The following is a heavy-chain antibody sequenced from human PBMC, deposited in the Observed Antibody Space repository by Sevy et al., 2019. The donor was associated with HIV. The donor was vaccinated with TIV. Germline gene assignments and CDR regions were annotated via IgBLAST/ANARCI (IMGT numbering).Heavy chain of an antibody. J-gene: IGHJ6*02. CDR2: IRSKAYSGKT. V-gene: IGHV3-49*03. CDR3: TTTGEMYSSSWFYYYYGMDV. Sequence: GGSLRLSCTASGFTFSDYAMSWFRQAPGKGLEWVGFIRSKAYSGKTEYAASVKGRFTISRDDSKSIAYLQMNSLKTEDTAVYYCTTTGEMYSSSWFYYYYGMDVWGQGTTVTVSS. CDR1: GFTFSDYA. D-gene: IGHD6-13*01.